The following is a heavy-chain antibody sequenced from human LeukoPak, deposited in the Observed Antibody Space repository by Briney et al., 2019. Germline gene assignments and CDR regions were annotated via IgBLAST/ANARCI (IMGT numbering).Heavy chain of an antibody. Sequence: PGGSLRLSCAASGFTFSSYGMHWVRQAPGKGLEWVAVISYDGSNKYYADSVKGRFTISRDNSKNTLYLQMNSLRAEDTAVYYCAKDHQQLAPYYYYYGMDVWGQGTTVTVSS. V-gene: IGHV3-30*18. D-gene: IGHD6-13*01. CDR3: AKDHQQLAPYYYYYGMDV. CDR2: ISYDGSNK. J-gene: IGHJ6*02. CDR1: GFTFSSYG.